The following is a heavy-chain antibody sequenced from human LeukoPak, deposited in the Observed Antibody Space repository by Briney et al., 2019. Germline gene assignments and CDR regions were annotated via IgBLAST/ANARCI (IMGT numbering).Heavy chain of an antibody. Sequence: AGGSLRLSCAASGFTFSSYSMNWVRQAPGKGLEWVSSISSSSSYIYYADSVKGRFTISRDNAKNSLYLQMNSLGAEDTAVYYCARDYMVRGVMGAFDIWGQGTMVTVSS. CDR2: ISSSSSYI. J-gene: IGHJ3*02. CDR3: ARDYMVRGVMGAFDI. V-gene: IGHV3-21*01. CDR1: GFTFSSYS. D-gene: IGHD3-10*01.